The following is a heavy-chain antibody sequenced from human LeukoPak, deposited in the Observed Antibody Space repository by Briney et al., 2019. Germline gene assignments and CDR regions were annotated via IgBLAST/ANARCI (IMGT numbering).Heavy chain of an antibody. Sequence: GGSLRLSCAASGFTFSSYSMNWVRQAPGKGLEWVSSISSSSSYIYYADSVKGRFTISRDNAKNSLYLQMNSLRAEDTAVYYCASLGSTAMVTDYWGQGTLVTVSS. CDR3: ASLGSTAMVTDY. D-gene: IGHD5-18*01. CDR2: ISSSSSYI. J-gene: IGHJ4*02. V-gene: IGHV3-21*01. CDR1: GFTFSSYS.